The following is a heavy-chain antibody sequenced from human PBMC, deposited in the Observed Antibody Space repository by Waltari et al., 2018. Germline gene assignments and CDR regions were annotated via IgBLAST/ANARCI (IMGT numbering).Heavy chain of an antibody. Sequence: EVQLVESGGGLVQPGGSLRLSCAASGFTFSSYEMNWVRQAPGKGLEWVSYISSSGSTIYYADSVKCRFTISRDNAKNSLYLQMNSLRAEDTAVYYCARDQDNNRHDSGSYSGAFDIWGQGTMVTVSS. CDR2: ISSSGSTI. V-gene: IGHV3-48*03. CDR1: GFTFSSYE. D-gene: IGHD1-26*01. CDR3: ARDQDNNRHDSGSYSGAFDI. J-gene: IGHJ3*02.